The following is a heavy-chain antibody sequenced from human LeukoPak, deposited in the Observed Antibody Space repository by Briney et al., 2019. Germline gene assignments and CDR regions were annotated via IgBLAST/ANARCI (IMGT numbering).Heavy chain of an antibody. J-gene: IGHJ4*02. D-gene: IGHD5-18*01. Sequence: GGSLRLSCAASGFTFSDYYMSWIRQAPGKGLEWVSYISSSGGTIYYADSVKGRFTISRDNAKNSLFLQMNTLRAEDTAVYYCAREKGYSYGSFDYWGQGILVTVSS. CDR3: AREKGYSYGSFDY. CDR1: GFTFSDYY. V-gene: IGHV3-11*04. CDR2: ISSSGGTI.